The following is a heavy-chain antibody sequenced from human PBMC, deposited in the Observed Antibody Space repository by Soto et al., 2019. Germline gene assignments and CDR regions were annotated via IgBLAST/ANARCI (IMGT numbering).Heavy chain of an antibody. CDR2: IYPSGDNT. V-gene: IGHV1-46*03. D-gene: IGHD3-10*01. CDR3: VRGIKSSGSYSAFDY. Sequence: QVQLVQSGAEVKKPGASVKVSCKASGYTFATYYMHWVRQAPGQGLEWMGIIYPSGDNTNYPHKFQAKVTRTRDTSTNTVYMELSSMSSGDTAVYYCVRGIKSSGSYSAFDYWGQGTLVTVSP. J-gene: IGHJ4*02. CDR1: GYTFATYY.